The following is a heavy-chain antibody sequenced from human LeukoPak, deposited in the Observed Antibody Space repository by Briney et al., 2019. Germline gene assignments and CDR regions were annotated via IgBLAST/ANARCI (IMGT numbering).Heavy chain of an antibody. J-gene: IGHJ4*02. CDR1: GFTFSSYS. Sequence: PGGSLRLSRAASGFTFSSYSMNWVRQAPGKGLEWVSSISSSSHIYYADSVKGRFTISRDNAKNSLYLQMNSLRDEDTAVYYCARVRPGYVDYWGQGTLVTVSS. CDR2: ISSSSHI. CDR3: ARVRPGYVDY. V-gene: IGHV3-21*01. D-gene: IGHD3-10*01.